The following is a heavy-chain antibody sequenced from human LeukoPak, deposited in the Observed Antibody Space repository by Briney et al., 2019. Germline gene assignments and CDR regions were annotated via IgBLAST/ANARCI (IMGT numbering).Heavy chain of an antibody. CDR3: ARVRLGYGMDV. J-gene: IGHJ6*02. CDR1: GGSFSGYY. CDR2: INHSGST. D-gene: IGHD4-17*01. Sequence: KPSETLSLTCAVYGGSFSGYYWSWIRQPPGKGLEWIGEINHSGSTNYNPSLKSRVTISVDTSKNQFSLKLSSVTAADTAVYYCARVRLGYGMDVWGQGTTVTVSS. V-gene: IGHV4-34*01.